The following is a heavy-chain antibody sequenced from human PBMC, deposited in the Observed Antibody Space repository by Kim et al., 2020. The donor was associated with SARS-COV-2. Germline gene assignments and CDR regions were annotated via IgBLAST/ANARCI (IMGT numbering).Heavy chain of an antibody. J-gene: IGHJ5*02. D-gene: IGHD5-12*01. CDR3: ARRRLRYNWFDP. V-gene: IGHV4-59*01. Sequence: SETLSLTCTVSGGSISSYYWSWIRQPPGKGLEWIGYIYYSGSTNYNPSLKSRVTISVDTSKNQFSLKLSSVTAADTAVYYCARRRLRYNWFDPWGQGTLVTVSS. CDR2: IYYSGST. CDR1: GGSISSYY.